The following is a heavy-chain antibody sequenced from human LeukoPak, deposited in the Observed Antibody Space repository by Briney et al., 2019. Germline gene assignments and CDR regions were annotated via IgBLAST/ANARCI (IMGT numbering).Heavy chain of an antibody. CDR3: ARGVEPLAANTLAY. CDR2: LYSDGNT. D-gene: IGHD1-14*01. CDR1: GFTVITND. J-gene: IGHJ4*02. Sequence: PGGSLRLSCAASGFTVITNDMTWVRQAPGKGLEWVSVLYSDGNTKYADSVQGRFTIPRDNSKNTLYLEMNSLSPDDTAVYYCARGVEPLAANTLAYWGQGTLSPSPQ. V-gene: IGHV3-53*01.